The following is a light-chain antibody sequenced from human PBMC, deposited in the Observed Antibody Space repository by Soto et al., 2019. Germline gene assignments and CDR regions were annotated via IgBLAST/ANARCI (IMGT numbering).Light chain of an antibody. J-gene: IGKJ2*01. CDR1: QSGSSTY. Sequence: EIVLTQSPGTLSLSPGERATLSCRASQSGSSTYLAWYQQKPGQAPRLLIYGASSRATGIPDRFSGSGSGTDFTLTISKLDTEDFAVYYCQQYGTSPYTFGQGTKLETK. CDR2: GAS. V-gene: IGKV3-20*01. CDR3: QQYGTSPYT.